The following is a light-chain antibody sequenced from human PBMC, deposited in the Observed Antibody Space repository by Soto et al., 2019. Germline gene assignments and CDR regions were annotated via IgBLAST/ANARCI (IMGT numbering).Light chain of an antibody. V-gene: IGKV3-15*01. CDR2: GAS. CDR1: RSVGTT. J-gene: IGKJ2*01. CDR3: QQYNNWPDMYT. Sequence: EMVVTQSPATLSVSPGDRVILSCRASRSVGTTLAWYQQKPGQAPRLLIYGASTRATGIPARFSGSGSGTDFTLTISSLQSEDFAVYYCQQYNNWPDMYTFGQGTKLEIK.